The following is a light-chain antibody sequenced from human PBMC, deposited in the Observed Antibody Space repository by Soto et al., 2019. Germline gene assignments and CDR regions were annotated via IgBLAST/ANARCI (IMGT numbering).Light chain of an antibody. V-gene: IGKV1-5*03. Sequence: DIQTSQSPSTLSGTVEDRVTITCLASQTISGWLAWYQQKPGKAPKLLIYKASTLKSGVPSRFSGSGSGTEFTLTISSLQPDDFATYYCQHYNSYSEAFGQGTKVDIK. J-gene: IGKJ1*01. CDR3: QHYNSYSEA. CDR1: QTISGW. CDR2: KAS.